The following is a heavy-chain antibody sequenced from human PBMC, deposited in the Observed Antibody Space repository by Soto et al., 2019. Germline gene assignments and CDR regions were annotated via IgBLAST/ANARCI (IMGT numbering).Heavy chain of an antibody. J-gene: IGHJ3*02. CDR2: ISYDGSNK. CDR1: GFTFSSYA. V-gene: IGHV3-30-3*01. CDR3: ARGSPYYYDSSGSGGAFDI. D-gene: IGHD3-22*01. Sequence: PGGSLRLSCAASGFTFSSYAMHWVRQAPGKGLGWVAVISYDGSNKYYADSVKGRFTISRDNSKNTLYLQMNSLRAEDTAVYYCARGSPYYYDSSGSGGAFDIWGQGTMVTVSS.